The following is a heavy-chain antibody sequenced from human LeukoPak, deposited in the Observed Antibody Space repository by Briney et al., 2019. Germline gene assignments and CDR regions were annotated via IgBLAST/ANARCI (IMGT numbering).Heavy chain of an antibody. J-gene: IGHJ4*02. D-gene: IGHD1-26*01. CDR1: GFTFSSYA. CDR3: SRHIVGARTFFDY. Sequence: GGSLRLSCAASGFTFSSYAMSWVRQAPGKGLEWVSAISGSGGSTYYADSVKGRFTISRDNSKNTLYLQMNSLRAEVRAVYYCSRHIVGARTFFDYWGQGALVTVSS. CDR2: ISGSGGST. V-gene: IGHV3-23*01.